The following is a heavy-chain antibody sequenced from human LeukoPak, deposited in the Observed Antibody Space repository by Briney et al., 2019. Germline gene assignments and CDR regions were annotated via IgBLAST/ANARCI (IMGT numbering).Heavy chain of an antibody. CDR1: GFTFSRDW. V-gene: IGHV3-74*01. CDR2: IDSDDGST. J-gene: IGHJ3*02. D-gene: IGHD2-15*01. CDR3: LVILAEPTSPSPDGLDI. Sequence: GGSLRLSCAASGFTFSRDWMHWVRQVPGKGLVWVSRIDSDDGSTSYADSVRGRFTISRDNAKKTLYLQMNSLRVEDTAVYYCLVILAEPTSPSPDGLDIWGQGTMVTVSS.